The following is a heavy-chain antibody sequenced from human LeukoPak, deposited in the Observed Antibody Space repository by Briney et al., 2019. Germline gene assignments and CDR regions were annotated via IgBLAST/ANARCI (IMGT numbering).Heavy chain of an antibody. CDR3: ARRNLFDY. CDR2: IKYDGSDK. V-gene: IGHV3-7*01. Sequence: GGSLRLSCVASGFTFRDYWMTWVRQAPGKGLECVANIKYDGSDKYYVDSVKGRFTISRDNAKNSVYLQMNSLRVEDTAVYYCARRNLFDYWGQGIVVTVSS. D-gene: IGHD1-14*01. CDR1: GFTFRDYW. J-gene: IGHJ4*02.